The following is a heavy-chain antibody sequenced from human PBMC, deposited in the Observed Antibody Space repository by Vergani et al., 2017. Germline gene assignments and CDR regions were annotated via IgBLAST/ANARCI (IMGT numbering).Heavy chain of an antibody. D-gene: IGHD6-6*01. Sequence: QVQLVESGGGEFQPGRSLRLSCSASGFPFSGYGMHWFRQAPGKGLEWLAIISYDGSKIYYTDSVKGRFTISRDNSKNTLYLQMNSLRPADTAIYYCAKDPQGGIAARPRYYFDYWGQGTLVTVSS. CDR1: GFPFSGYG. V-gene: IGHV3-30*18. CDR2: ISYDGSKI. CDR3: AKDPQGGIAARPRYYFDY. J-gene: IGHJ4*02.